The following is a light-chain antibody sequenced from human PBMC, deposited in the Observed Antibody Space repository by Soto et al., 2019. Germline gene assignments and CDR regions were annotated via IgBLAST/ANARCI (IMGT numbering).Light chain of an antibody. V-gene: IGKV3-11*01. CDR2: DAS. Sequence: EIVLTQSPATLSLSPGERATLSCRASQSVSSYLAWYQQKPGQAPRLLIYDASNRATGIPAKFSGSGSETDFPLTISSLEPEGFAVYYCQQRSNWPELTFGGGTKVEIK. J-gene: IGKJ4*01. CDR3: QQRSNWPELT. CDR1: QSVSSY.